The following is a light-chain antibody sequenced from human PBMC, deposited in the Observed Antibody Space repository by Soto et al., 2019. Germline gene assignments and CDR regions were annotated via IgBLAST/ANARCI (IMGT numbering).Light chain of an antibody. CDR2: LVS. CDR1: QGLVYSNGHTY. V-gene: IGKV2-30*01. J-gene: IGKJ3*01. Sequence: DVVLTQSPLSLHVTPGQSASISCRASQGLVYSNGHTYLNWFHQRPCQSPRLLIYLVSRRDSEVPDRFRGRGSGYEFTLMISRGEAEDVGIYYWMQFTHWPFRFGPGTTVDLK. CDR3: MQFTHWPFR.